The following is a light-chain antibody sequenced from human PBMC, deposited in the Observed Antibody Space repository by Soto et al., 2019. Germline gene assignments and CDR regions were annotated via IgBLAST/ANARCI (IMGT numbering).Light chain of an antibody. Sequence: SDERTQPPSLSVAPGQTARITCGGGRVGTESVHWYQQKPGQAPVLVVYDDSNRPSGIPERFSGSNSANTATLTITRVAAGDEADYYCQLWDTISDRYVFGTGTKVTVL. CDR3: QLWDTISDRYV. J-gene: IGLJ1*01. CDR1: RVGTES. V-gene: IGLV3-21*02. CDR2: DDS.